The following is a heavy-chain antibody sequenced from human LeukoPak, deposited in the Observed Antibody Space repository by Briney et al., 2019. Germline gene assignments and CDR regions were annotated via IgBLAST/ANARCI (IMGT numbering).Heavy chain of an antibody. Sequence: PSETLSLTCAVSGGSFSGYYWSWIRQPPGKGLEWIGGINHSGGTNYNPSLKSRVTISVDTSKNQSSLKLSSVAAADTAVYYCARASSGIVVVPAATTFDYWGQGALVTVSS. J-gene: IGHJ4*02. CDR3: ARASSGIVVVPAATTFDY. CDR1: GGSFSGYY. V-gene: IGHV4-34*01. D-gene: IGHD2-2*01. CDR2: INHSGGT.